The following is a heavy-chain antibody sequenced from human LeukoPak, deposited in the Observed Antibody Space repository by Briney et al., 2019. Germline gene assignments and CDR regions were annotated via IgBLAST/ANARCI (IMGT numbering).Heavy chain of an antibody. CDR1: GITFSSHW. V-gene: IGHV3-7*01. CDR2: IKQDGSEK. D-gene: IGHD3-3*01. Sequence: GGSLRLSCAASGITFSSHWMSWVRQAAGKGLEWVANIKQDGSEKYYVDSVKGRFTISRDNAKNSLYLQMNSLRAEDTAVYYCAKGIDFWSGYYEYWGQGTLVTVSS. CDR3: AKGIDFWSGYYEY. J-gene: IGHJ4*02.